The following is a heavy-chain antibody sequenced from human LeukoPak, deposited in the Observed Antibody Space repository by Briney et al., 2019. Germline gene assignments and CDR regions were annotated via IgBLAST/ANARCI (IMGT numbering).Heavy chain of an antibody. CDR1: GFTFSSYS. D-gene: IGHD4-11*01. Sequence: GGSLRLSCAASGFTFSSYSMNWVRQAPGKGLEWVSYISSSSSTIYYADSVKGRFTISRDNAKNSLYLQMNSLRDEDTAVYYCARANYYSNYYYYYMDVWGKGTTVTVSS. CDR2: ISSSSSTI. J-gene: IGHJ6*03. CDR3: ARANYYSNYYYYYMDV. V-gene: IGHV3-48*02.